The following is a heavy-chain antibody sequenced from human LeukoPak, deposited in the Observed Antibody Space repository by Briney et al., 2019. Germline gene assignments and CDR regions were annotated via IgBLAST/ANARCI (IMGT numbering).Heavy chain of an antibody. Sequence: PGGSLRLSCTASGFSFSDNFMGWIRQAPGKGLEWVSYISSGGDTIHYLDAVKGRFSISRDNSKRSLYLQMSRLRVDDTAVYYCTRGGYGWTFKQWGQGTLVSVSS. D-gene: IGHD5-18*01. CDR3: TRGGYGWTFKQ. J-gene: IGHJ4*02. CDR2: ISSGGDTI. CDR1: GFSFSDNF. V-gene: IGHV3-11*01.